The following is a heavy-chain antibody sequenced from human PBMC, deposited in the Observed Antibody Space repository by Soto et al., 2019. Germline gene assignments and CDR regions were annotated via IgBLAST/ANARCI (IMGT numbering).Heavy chain of an antibody. J-gene: IGHJ5*02. CDR3: VRRRTITPRQVVNCVDP. Sequence: ESGPTLVTPMQTLTLTCTVSGFSLTTRGVGVAWIRQPPGKALEWLTVIFWNDDNQYNPSLKSRLTITKNTPKNQVVLTITNMDPADTATYYCVRRRTITPRQVVNCVDPWGQGTLVTVSS. CDR2: IFWNDDN. V-gene: IGHV2-5*01. D-gene: IGHD2-15*01. CDR1: GFSLTTRGVG.